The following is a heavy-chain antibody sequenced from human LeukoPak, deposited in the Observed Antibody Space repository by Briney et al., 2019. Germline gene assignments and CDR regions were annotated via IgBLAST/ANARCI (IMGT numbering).Heavy chain of an antibody. D-gene: IGHD1-26*01. J-gene: IGHJ6*02. CDR2: IYYSRNT. V-gene: IGHV4-59*01. CDR3: ARVGGTNYYYYGMDV. Sequence: SETLSLTCTVSGGSISSYYWSWIRQPPGKGLEWIGYIYYSRNTNYNPSLKSRVTISIDTSKNQSSLKLSSVTAADTAAYYCARVGGTNYYYYGMDVWGQGTTVTVSS. CDR1: GGSISSYY.